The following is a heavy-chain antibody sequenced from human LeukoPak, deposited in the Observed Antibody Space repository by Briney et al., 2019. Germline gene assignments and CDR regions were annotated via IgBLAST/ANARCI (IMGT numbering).Heavy chain of an antibody. Sequence: GESLKISCKGSGYSLTSYWIGWVRQMPGKGLEWMGIIYPGDSDTRYSPSFQGQVTISADKSISTAYLQWSSLKASDTAMYYCARSGGSWYMPYYYYYGMDVWGQGTTVTVSS. J-gene: IGHJ6*02. CDR2: IYPGDSDT. D-gene: IGHD6-13*01. CDR3: ARSGGSWYMPYYYYYGMDV. V-gene: IGHV5-51*01. CDR1: GYSLTSYW.